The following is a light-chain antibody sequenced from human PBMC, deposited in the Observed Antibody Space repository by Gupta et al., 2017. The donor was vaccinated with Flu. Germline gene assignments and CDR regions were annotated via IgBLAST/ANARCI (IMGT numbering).Light chain of an antibody. CDR2: GKS. Sequence: SPELTQDPAVYVALGQTVRITCQGDSLRSYYPSWYQQKPGQAPVLVIYGKSNRPSGIPDRFSGSSSGNTASLTSTGAQAEEEADYYCSSRDSSGNHVVFGGGTKLSV. CDR3: SSRDSSGNHVV. CDR1: SLRSYY. V-gene: IGLV3-19*01. J-gene: IGLJ2*01.